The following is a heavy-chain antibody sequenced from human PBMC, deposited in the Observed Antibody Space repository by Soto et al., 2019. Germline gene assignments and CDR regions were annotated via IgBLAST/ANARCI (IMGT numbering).Heavy chain of an antibody. J-gene: IGHJ4*02. CDR2: INSDGSIT. D-gene: IGHD6-13*01. CDR3: ARGSSSWYVSFDY. Sequence: GGSLRLSCAASGFTFSSNWMHWVRQAPGKGLVWVSRINSDGSITSYADSVKGQFTISRDNAKNTLYLQMNSLRAEDTAVYYCARGSSSWYVSFDYWGQGTLVTVSS. V-gene: IGHV3-74*01. CDR1: GFTFSSNW.